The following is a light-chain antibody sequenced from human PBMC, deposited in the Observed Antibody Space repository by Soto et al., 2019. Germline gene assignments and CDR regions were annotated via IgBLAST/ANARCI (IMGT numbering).Light chain of an antibody. V-gene: IGKV1-5*03. CDR3: QQYNSYRRT. CDR1: QSISSW. Sequence: DIQMTQSPSTLSASVGDRVTITCRASQSISSWLAWYQQKPGKAPKLLIYKASSFESGVPSRFSGSGSGTEFTLPISSLQPDDFATDYCQQYNSYRRTFGQGTKVEIK. J-gene: IGKJ1*01. CDR2: KAS.